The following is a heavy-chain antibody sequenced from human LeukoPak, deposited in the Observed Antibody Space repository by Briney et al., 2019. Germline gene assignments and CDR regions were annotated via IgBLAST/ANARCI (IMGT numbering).Heavy chain of an antibody. D-gene: IGHD4-23*01. V-gene: IGHV1-24*01. CDR3: ATDRGGPVYYYGMDV. Sequence: GASVKVTCKVSGYTLTELSMHWVRQAPGKGLEWMGGFDPEDGETIYAQKFQGRVTMTEDTSTDTAYMVLSSLRSEDTAVYYCATDRGGPVYYYGMDVWGQGTTVTVSS. CDR2: FDPEDGET. CDR1: GYTLTELS. J-gene: IGHJ6*02.